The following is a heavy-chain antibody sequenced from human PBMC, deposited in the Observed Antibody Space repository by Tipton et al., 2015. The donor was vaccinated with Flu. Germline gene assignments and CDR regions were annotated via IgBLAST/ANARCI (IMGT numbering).Heavy chain of an antibody. CDR3: ARDHPPSITVLGEITDYFGMDV. CDR2: FSGSGGTT. J-gene: IGHJ6*02. V-gene: IGHV3-23*01. CDR1: GFTFSRYG. D-gene: IGHD3-3*01. Sequence: SLRLSCAASGFTFSRYGMSWVRQAPGKGLEWVSGFSGSGGTTYFADSVKGRFTISRDNSKNTLYLQMNSLRAEDSAVYYCARDHPPSITVLGEITDYFGMDVWGQGTTVTVSS.